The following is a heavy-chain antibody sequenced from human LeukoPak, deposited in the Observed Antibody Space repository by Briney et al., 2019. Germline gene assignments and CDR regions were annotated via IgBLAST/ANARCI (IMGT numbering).Heavy chain of an antibody. CDR3: TLRTDY. Sequence: PGGSLRLSCAASGLTFNKYAMTWVRQAPGKGLEWVSVISANGHNTYYVDSVKGRSTISRDNFKNMMYLQMDSLRVEDTAVYYCTLRTDYWGQGILVSVSS. J-gene: IGHJ4*01. CDR1: GLTFNKYA. V-gene: IGHV3-23*01. CDR2: ISANGHNT.